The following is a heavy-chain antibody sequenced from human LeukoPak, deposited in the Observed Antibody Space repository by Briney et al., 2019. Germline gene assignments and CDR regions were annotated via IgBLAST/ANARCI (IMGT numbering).Heavy chain of an antibody. J-gene: IGHJ4*02. CDR1: GDSVSSNIAA. V-gene: IGHV6-1*01. CDR2: TYYRSRWTF. Sequence: SQALSLTCAISGDSVSSNIAAWNWFRQSPSRGLEWLGRTYYRSRWTFEYAVSVKGRITFKSDTSKNQVSLHPTSVTPNDTALYYCARDLSAGADYWGQGILVTVSS. D-gene: IGHD6-13*01. CDR3: ARDLSAGADY.